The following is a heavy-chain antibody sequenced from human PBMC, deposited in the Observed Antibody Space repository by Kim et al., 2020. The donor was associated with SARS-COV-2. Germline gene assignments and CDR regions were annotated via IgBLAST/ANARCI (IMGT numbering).Heavy chain of an antibody. CDR2: ISGSGGST. CDR3: AKDLLAAKYLKRTYSSPPSAWDV. Sequence: GGSLRLSCAASGFTFSSYAMSWVRQAPGKGLEWVSAISGSGGSTYYADSVKGRFTISRDNSKNTLYLQMNSLRAEDTAVYYCAKDLLAAKYLKRTYSSPPSAWDVWGKGTTVTVSS. D-gene: IGHD6-13*01. J-gene: IGHJ6*04. V-gene: IGHV3-23*01. CDR1: GFTFSSYA.